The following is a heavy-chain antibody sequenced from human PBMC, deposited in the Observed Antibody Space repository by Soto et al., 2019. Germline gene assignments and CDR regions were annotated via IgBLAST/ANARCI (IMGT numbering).Heavy chain of an antibody. CDR1: GDSIFGGDYY. Sequence: QVQLQESGPGLVKPSQTLSLTCTVSGDSIFGGDYYWSWIRQPPGKGRQWVGSIYYSGSTYYNPSLKSRVAISVDTSQNQFSLKLSSVTAADTAVYFCARDVDSTILKPNDAFGIWGQGTMVTVSS. V-gene: IGHV4-30-4*01. J-gene: IGHJ3*02. D-gene: IGHD5-18*01. CDR2: IYYSGST. CDR3: ARDVDSTILKPNDAFGI.